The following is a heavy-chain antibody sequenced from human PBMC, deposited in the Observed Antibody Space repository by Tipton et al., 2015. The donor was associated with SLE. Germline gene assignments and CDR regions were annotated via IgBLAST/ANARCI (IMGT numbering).Heavy chain of an antibody. J-gene: IGHJ4*02. Sequence: TLSLTCTVSGGSISSYYWSWIRQPPGKGLEWIGYIYYSGSTNYNPSLKSRVTISVNTSKNQFSLKLNSVTAADTAVYYCARHDYDSSGYYYDWGQGTLVTVSS. D-gene: IGHD3-22*01. CDR3: ARHDYDSSGYYYD. CDR1: GGSISSYY. CDR2: IYYSGST. V-gene: IGHV4-59*01.